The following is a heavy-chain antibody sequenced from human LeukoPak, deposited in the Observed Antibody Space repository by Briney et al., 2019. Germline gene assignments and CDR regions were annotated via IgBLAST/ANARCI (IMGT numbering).Heavy chain of an antibody. Sequence: GGSLRLSCAASGFTFSSYAMHWVRQAPGKGLEWVAVISYDGSNKYYADSVKGRFTISRDNSKNTLYLQMNSLRAEDTAVYYCATSRSKKPGDFWSGSICGYWGQGTLVTVSS. D-gene: IGHD3-3*01. J-gene: IGHJ4*02. V-gene: IGHV3-30-3*01. CDR2: ISYDGSNK. CDR1: GFTFSSYA. CDR3: ATSRSKKPGDFWSGSICGY.